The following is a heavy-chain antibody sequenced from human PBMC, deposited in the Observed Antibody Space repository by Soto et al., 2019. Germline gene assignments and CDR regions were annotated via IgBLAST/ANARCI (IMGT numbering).Heavy chain of an antibody. CDR1: GFTFSSYG. CDR2: IWYDGSNK. J-gene: IGHJ6*02. V-gene: IGHV3-33*01. Sequence: GGSLRLSCAASGFTFSSYGMHWVRQAPGKGLEWVAVIWYDGSNKYYADSVKGRFTISRDNSKNTLYLQMNSLRAEDTAVYYCARDPSQFRHYDFWSGSSYGMDVWGQGTTVTVSS. CDR3: ARDPSQFRHYDFWSGSSYGMDV. D-gene: IGHD3-3*01.